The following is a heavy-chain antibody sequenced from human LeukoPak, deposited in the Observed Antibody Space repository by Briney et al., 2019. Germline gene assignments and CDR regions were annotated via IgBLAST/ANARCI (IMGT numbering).Heavy chain of an antibody. V-gene: IGHV4-61*02. CDR1: GGSISSGSYY. CDR3: AREDWNDGTVDY. CDR2: IYTSGST. D-gene: IGHD1-1*01. Sequence: KPSQTPSLTCTVSGGSISSGSYYWSWIRQPAGKGLEWIGRIYTSGSTNYNPSLKSRVTISVDTSKNQFSLKLSSVTAADTAVYYCAREDWNDGTVDYWGQGTLVTVSS. J-gene: IGHJ4*02.